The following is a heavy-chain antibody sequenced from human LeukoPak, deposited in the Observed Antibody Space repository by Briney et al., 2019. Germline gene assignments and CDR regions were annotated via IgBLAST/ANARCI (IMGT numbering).Heavy chain of an antibody. CDR1: GGSFSDYY. Sequence: SETLSLTCAVYGGSFSDYYWSWIRQPAGKGLEWIGRIYTSGSTNYNPSLKSRVTMSVDTSKNQFSLKLSSVTAADTAVYYCARDGQYDFWKPFRDYYGMDVWGQGTTVTVSS. V-gene: IGHV4-4*07. CDR3: ARDGQYDFWKPFRDYYGMDV. J-gene: IGHJ6*02. CDR2: IYTSGST. D-gene: IGHD3-3*01.